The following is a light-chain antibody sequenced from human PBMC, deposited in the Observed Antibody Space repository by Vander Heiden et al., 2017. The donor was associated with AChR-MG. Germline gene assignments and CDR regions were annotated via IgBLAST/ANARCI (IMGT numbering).Light chain of an antibody. J-gene: IGLJ3*02. CDR3: AAGDASRNGPV. Sequence: QSVLTQPPSASGTPGQRVTLSCSGYSSNIGGNTVNWYQQLPGTAPRPLIYTNDHPPSGVPDGFSGSKSVTSASMAISGLQSEDEADYYCAAGDASRNGPVFGGGTKLTVL. V-gene: IGLV1-44*01. CDR1: SSNIGGNT. CDR2: TND.